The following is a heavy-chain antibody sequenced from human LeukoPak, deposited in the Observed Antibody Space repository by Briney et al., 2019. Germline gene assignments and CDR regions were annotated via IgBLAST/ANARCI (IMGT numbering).Heavy chain of an antibody. CDR2: ISSSSSYT. CDR3: ARDVYYGSGSYFFDY. J-gene: IGHJ4*02. D-gene: IGHD3-10*01. CDR1: GFTFSDYY. V-gene: IGHV3-11*05. Sequence: PGGSLRLSCAASGFTFSDYYMAWIRQAPGKGLEWVSYISSSSSYTNYADSVKGRFTISRDNAKNSLYLQMNSLRAEDTAVYYCARDVYYGSGSYFFDYWGQGTLVTVSS.